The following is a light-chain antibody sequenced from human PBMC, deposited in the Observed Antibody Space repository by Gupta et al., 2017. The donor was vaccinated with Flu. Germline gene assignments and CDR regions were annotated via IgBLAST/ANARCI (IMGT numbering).Light chain of an antibody. CDR1: QGISSY. CDR3: QQEDSYPNT. V-gene: IGKV1-8*01. J-gene: IGKJ4*01. CDR2: AAS. Sequence: AIRMTQSPSSFSASTGDRVTITCRASQGISSYLAWYQQKPGKAPKLLIYAASTLQSGVPSRFSGSGSGTDFTLTISCPQSEDFATYYCQQEDSYPNTFGRGTKVEIK.